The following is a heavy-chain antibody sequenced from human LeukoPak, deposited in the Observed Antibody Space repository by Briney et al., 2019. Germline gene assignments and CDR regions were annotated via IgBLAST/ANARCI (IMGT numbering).Heavy chain of an antibody. D-gene: IGHD3-10*01. CDR2: IYHSGTT. Sequence: SETLSLTCAVSGYSITSSSWWGWIRQPPGKGLEWIGYIYHSGTTYYNPSLQSRVTMSVDTSKNQFSLKLSSVTAVGTAVYYCARKENVYYYFDYWGQGTLVTVSS. V-gene: IGHV4-28*01. CDR3: ARKENVYYYFDY. CDR1: GYSITSSSW. J-gene: IGHJ4*02.